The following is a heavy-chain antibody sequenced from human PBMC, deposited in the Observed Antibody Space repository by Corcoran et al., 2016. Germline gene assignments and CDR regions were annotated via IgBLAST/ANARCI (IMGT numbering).Heavy chain of an antibody. D-gene: IGHD5-18*01. CDR2: IIPIFGTA. Sequence: QVQLVQSGAEVKKPGSSVKVSCKASGGTFSSYAISWVRQAPGQGLEWMGGIIPIFGTANYAQKFQGRVTITADESTSTAYMELSSLRSEDTAVYYCARDWWKDSYGSFYYGMDVWGQGTTVTVSS. CDR1: GGTFSSYA. V-gene: IGHV1-69*01. CDR3: ARDWWKDSYGSFYYGMDV. J-gene: IGHJ6*02.